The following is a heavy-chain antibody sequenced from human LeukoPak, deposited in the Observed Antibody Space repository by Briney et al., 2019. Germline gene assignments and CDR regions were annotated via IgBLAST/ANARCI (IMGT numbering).Heavy chain of an antibody. D-gene: IGHD2-15*01. V-gene: IGHV3-23*01. CDR1: GFTFSSYA. J-gene: IGHJ4*02. CDR2: ISGSGGST. Sequence: PGGSLRLSCAASGFTFSSYAMSWVRQAPGKGLEWVSAISGSGGSTYYADSVKGRFTISRDNSKNTLYLQMNSLRAEDTAVYYCAKDRRPGIVVVVAATTGIFDYWGQETLVTVSS. CDR3: AKDRRPGIVVVVAATTGIFDY.